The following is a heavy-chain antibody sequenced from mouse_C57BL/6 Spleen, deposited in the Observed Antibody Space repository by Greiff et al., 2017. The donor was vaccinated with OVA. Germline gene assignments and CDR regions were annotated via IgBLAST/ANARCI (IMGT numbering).Heavy chain of an antibody. CDR2: IDPSDSYT. V-gene: IGHV1-69*01. D-gene: IGHD1-1*01. CDR1: GYTFTSYW. CDR3: ARSQLITTPYFDV. J-gene: IGHJ1*03. Sequence: QVQLQQPGAELVMPGASVKLSCKASGYTFTSYWMHWVKQRPGQGLEWIGEIDPSDSYTNYNQKFKGKSTLTVDKSSSTAYMQLSSLTSEDSAVYYCARSQLITTPYFDVWGTGTTVTVSS.